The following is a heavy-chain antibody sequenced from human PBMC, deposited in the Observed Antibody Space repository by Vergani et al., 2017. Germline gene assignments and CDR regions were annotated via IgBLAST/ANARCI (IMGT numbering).Heavy chain of an antibody. CDR1: GYTFTGYY. J-gene: IGHJ4*02. CDR3: ARGTRKGVVPAAIPNFDY. D-gene: IGHD2-2*01. Sequence: QVQLVQSGAEVKKPGASVKVSCKASGYTFTGYYMHWVRQAPGQGLEWMGWINPNSGGTNYAQKFQGRVTMTRDTSISTAYMELSRLRSDDTAVYYCARGTRKGVVPAAIPNFDYWGQGTLVTASS. CDR2: INPNSGGT. V-gene: IGHV1-2*02.